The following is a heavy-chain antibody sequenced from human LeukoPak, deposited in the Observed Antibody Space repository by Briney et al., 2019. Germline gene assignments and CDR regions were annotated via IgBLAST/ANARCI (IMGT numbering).Heavy chain of an antibody. CDR2: ISSSSSYI. Sequence: PGGSLRLSYAASGFTFSSYSMNWVRQAPGKGLEWVSSISSSSSYIYYADSVKGRFTISRDNAKNSLYLQMNSLRAEDTAVYYCSRDDGRGDESQVLDCWGQGTLVTVSS. CDR1: GFTFSSYS. J-gene: IGHJ4*02. CDR3: SRDDGRGDESQVLDC. V-gene: IGHV3-21*01. D-gene: IGHD4/OR15-4a*01.